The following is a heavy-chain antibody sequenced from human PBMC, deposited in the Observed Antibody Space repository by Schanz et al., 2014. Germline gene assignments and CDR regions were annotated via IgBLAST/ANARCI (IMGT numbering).Heavy chain of an antibody. CDR3: ARAKRFGDMDV. J-gene: IGHJ6*02. V-gene: IGHV1-18*01. CDR1: GYAFSDYG. CDR2: ISPYTGNT. Sequence: QVQLEQSGAEVKKPGASVKVSCKTSGYAFSDYGITWVRQAPGQGLQWMGWISPYTGNTNYAQTLQGRITLTTDTATSTASMELSSLRSEDTAVYYCARAKRFGDMDVWGQGTTVTVSS. D-gene: IGHD3-10*01.